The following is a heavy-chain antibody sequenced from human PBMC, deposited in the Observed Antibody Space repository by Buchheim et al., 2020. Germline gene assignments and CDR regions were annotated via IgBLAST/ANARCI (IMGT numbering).Heavy chain of an antibody. J-gene: IGHJ3*02. CDR1: GFTFSSYG. CDR2: ISYDGSNK. Sequence: QVQLVESGGGVVQPGRSLRLSCAASGFTFSSYGMHWVRQAPGKGLEWVAVISYDGSNKYYADSVKGRFTISRDNSKKKLYLQMNSLRAEDTAVYYCAKAQPSFYDSSGYYYLTNAFDIWGQGT. CDR3: AKAQPSFYDSSGYYYLTNAFDI. D-gene: IGHD3-22*01. V-gene: IGHV3-30*18.